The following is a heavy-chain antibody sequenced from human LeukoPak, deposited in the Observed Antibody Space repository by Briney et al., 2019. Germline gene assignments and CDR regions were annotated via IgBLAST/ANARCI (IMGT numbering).Heavy chain of an antibody. CDR3: ASSIAVAGRLFDY. V-gene: IGHV3-48*03. CDR2: ISSSGSTI. Sequence: GGSLRLSCAASGFTFSSYEMNWVRQAPGKGLEWVSYISSSGSTIYYADSMKGRFTISRDNAKNSLYLQMNSLRAEDTAVYYCASSIAVAGRLFDYWGQGTLVTVSS. J-gene: IGHJ4*02. D-gene: IGHD6-19*01. CDR1: GFTFSSYE.